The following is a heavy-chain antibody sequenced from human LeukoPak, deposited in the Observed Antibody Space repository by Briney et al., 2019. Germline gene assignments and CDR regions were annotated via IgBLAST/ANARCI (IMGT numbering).Heavy chain of an antibody. CDR2: ISYDGSNK. J-gene: IGHJ4*02. CDR3: AKGSYDYGDY. D-gene: IGHD5-18*01. V-gene: IGHV3-30*04. CDR1: GFTFSSYA. Sequence: GRSLRLSCAASGFTFSSYAMHWVRQAPGKGLEWVAVISYDGSNKYYADSVKGRFTISRDNSKNTLYLQMNSLRAEDTAVYYCAKGSYDYGDYWGQGTLVTVSS.